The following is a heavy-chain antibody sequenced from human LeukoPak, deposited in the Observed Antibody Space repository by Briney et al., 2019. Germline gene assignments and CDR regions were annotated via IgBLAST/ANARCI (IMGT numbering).Heavy chain of an antibody. D-gene: IGHD2-2*01. CDR3: ARRYCSSTSCHSARSYYYYGMDV. Sequence: SVKVSCKASGGTFSSYAISWVRQAPGQGLEWMGGIIPIFGTANYAQKFQGRVMITADESTSTAYMELSSLRSEDTAVYYCARRYCSSTSCHSARSYYYYGMDVWGQGTTVTVSS. V-gene: IGHV1-69*01. CDR1: GGTFSSYA. CDR2: IIPIFGTA. J-gene: IGHJ6*02.